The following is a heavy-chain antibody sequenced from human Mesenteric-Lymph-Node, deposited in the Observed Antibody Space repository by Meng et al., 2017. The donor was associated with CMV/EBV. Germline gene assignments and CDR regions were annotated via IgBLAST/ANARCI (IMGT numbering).Heavy chain of an antibody. V-gene: IGHV3-30*02. CDR2: VRYDGSDT. Sequence: GESLKISCAASGFTFSTYGIHWVRQAPGKGLGWVAFVRYDGSDTYYADSVKGRFTISRDNSKNTLYLQMNNLRPEDTAVYYCAKELWIQLWLDAMDVWGQGTTVTVSS. CDR1: GFTFSTYG. CDR3: AKELWIQLWLDAMDV. J-gene: IGHJ6*02. D-gene: IGHD5-18*01.